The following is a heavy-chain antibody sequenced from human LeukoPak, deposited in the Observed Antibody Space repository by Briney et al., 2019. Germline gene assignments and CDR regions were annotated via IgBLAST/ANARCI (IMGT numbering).Heavy chain of an antibody. Sequence: GRSLRLSCAASGFIFDTYGMLWVRQAPGKGLEWVAVIAYDGSNKVYADSVKGRFTISRDNSKNTLYLQINNLRGEDTAVYYCAKEKAIATINYGLDVWGQGTTVTVSS. CDR1: GFIFDTYG. J-gene: IGHJ6*02. CDR3: AKEKAIATINYGLDV. V-gene: IGHV3-30*18. D-gene: IGHD1-1*01. CDR2: IAYDGSNK.